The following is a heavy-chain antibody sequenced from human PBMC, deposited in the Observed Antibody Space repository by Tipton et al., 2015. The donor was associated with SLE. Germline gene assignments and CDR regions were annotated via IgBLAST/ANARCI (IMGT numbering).Heavy chain of an antibody. D-gene: IGHD5-18*01. J-gene: IGHJ4*02. CDR3: ARGYGYSYGLLYYFDY. CDR1: GYTFTSYY. CDR2: INPSGGST. Sequence: QLVQSGAEVKKPGASVKVSCKASGYTFTSYYMHWVRQAPGQGLEWMGIINPSGGSTSYAQKFQGRVTMTRDTSTSTVYMELSSLRSEDSAVYYCARGYGYSYGLLYYFDYWGQGTLVTVSS. V-gene: IGHV1-46*01.